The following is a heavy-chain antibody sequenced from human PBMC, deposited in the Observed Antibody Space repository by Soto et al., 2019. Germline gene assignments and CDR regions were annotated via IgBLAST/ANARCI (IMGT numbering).Heavy chain of an antibody. CDR2: INHSGST. CDR1: GRSFSGYY. V-gene: IGHV4-34*01. J-gene: IGHJ4*02. D-gene: IGHD3-22*01. Sequence: SETLSLTCTVSGRSFSGYYWSWIRQPPVKGLEWIGEINHSGSTNYNPSLNSRVTLSVDTSKNQYCLNLSSVTAADTAVYYCARGRDYYDSSGYFSFDYWGQGTLVTVSS. CDR3: ARGRDYYDSSGYFSFDY.